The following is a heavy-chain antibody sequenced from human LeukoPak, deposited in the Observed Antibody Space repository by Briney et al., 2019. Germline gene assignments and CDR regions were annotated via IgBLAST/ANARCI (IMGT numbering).Heavy chain of an antibody. J-gene: IGHJ4*02. V-gene: IGHV4-59*01. Sequence: KPSETLSLTCTVSGGSISSYYWSWIRQPPGKGLEWIGYIYYSGSTNYNPSLKSRVTISVDTSKNQFSLKLSSVTAADTAVYYCARGTESYYGSGSYSHGYWGQGTLVTVSS. CDR1: GGSISSYY. D-gene: IGHD3-10*01. CDR2: IYYSGST. CDR3: ARGTESYYGSGSYSHGY.